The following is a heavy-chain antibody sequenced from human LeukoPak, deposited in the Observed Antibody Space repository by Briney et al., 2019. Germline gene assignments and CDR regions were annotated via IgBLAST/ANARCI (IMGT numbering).Heavy chain of an antibody. CDR2: IYPGDSDT. CDR3: ARLSRYYYDSSGYHDAFDI. D-gene: IGHD3-22*01. V-gene: IGHV5-51*01. Sequence: GESLKISCKGSGYSFTSYWIGWVRQMPRKGLEWMGIIYPGDSDTRYSPSFQGQVTISADKSISTAYLQWSSLKASDTAMYYCARLSRYYYDSSGYHDAFDIWGQGTMVTVSS. J-gene: IGHJ3*02. CDR1: GYSFTSYW.